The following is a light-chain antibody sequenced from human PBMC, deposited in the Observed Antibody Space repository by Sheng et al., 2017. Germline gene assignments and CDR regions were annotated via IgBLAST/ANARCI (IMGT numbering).Light chain of an antibody. CDR3: QQYNSYPYT. J-gene: IGKJ2*01. CDR2: KAS. Sequence: DIQMTQSPSTLSASVGDRVTITCRASESMSYWLAWYQQKPGKAPKLLIYKASALESGVPSRFSGSRSGTEFTLTISSLQPDDFATYYCQQYNSYPYTFAQGTKLEI. V-gene: IGKV1-5*03. CDR1: ESMSYW.